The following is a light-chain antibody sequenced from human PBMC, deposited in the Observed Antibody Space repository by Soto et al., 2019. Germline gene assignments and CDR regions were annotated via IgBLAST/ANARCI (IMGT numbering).Light chain of an antibody. J-gene: IGKJ5*01. CDR3: QQRSNWPSIT. CDR1: QSVSSY. V-gene: IGKV3-11*01. Sequence: EVVLTQSPSTLCLSPAERAALFFSVSQSVSSYLAWHQQKRGQAPRLLMYDASTRATGIPARFSGSGSGTDFTLTISSLEPEDSAVYYCQQRSNWPSITFGQGTRLEIK. CDR2: DAS.